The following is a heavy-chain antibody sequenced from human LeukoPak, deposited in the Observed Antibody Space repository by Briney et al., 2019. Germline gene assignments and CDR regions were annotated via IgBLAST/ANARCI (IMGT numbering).Heavy chain of an antibody. V-gene: IGHV4-61*01. CDR1: GGSISSGSYY. CDR2: IYYSGST. CDR3: AGSGSYYMLDY. J-gene: IGHJ4*02. Sequence: KPSETLSLTCTVSGGSISSGSYYWSWIRQPPGKGLEWIGYIYYSGSTNYNPSLKSRVTISVDTSKNQFSLKLSSVTAADTTVYYCAGSGSYYMLDYWGQGTLVTVSS. D-gene: IGHD1-26*01.